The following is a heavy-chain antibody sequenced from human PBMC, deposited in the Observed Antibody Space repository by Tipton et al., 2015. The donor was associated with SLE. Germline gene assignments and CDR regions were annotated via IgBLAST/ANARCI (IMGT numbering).Heavy chain of an antibody. CDR1: GGSFSSYY. CDR2: INHSGSN. V-gene: IGHV4-34*01. CDR3: ARDEQQLQQTSFSP. Sequence: TLSLTCAVYGGSFSSYYWNWSRHPPGKGLEWIGEINHSGSNNYNPTLKSRVSISVDTSKNQFSLKLSSVTAADTAVYYCARDEQQLQQTSFSPWGQGTLFTASS. J-gene: IGHJ5*02. D-gene: IGHD6-13*01.